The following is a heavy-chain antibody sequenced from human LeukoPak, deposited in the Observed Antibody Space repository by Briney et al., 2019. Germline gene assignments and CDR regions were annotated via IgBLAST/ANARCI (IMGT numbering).Heavy chain of an antibody. D-gene: IGHD1-7*01. Sequence: SVKVSCKASGGTFSSYAISWVRQAPGQGLEWMGGIIPIFGTANYAQKFQGRDTITADESTSTAYMELSSLRSEDTAVYYCARVGHNWNYGWFDPWGQGTLVTVSS. V-gene: IGHV1-69*13. CDR2: IIPIFGTA. CDR3: ARVGHNWNYGWFDP. CDR1: GGTFSSYA. J-gene: IGHJ5*02.